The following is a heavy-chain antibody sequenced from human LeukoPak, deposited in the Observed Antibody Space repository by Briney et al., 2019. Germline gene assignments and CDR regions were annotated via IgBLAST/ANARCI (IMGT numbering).Heavy chain of an antibody. Sequence: GGSLRLSCAASGITFSRYSMNWVRQAPGKGLEWASSISTSSSYIYYADSVKGRFTISRHNAKNSLYLQMDSLRAEDTAVYYCASETKRGYSYGSPTDAFDIWGQGTMVTVSS. D-gene: IGHD5-18*01. J-gene: IGHJ3*02. CDR1: GITFSRYS. CDR3: ASETKRGYSYGSPTDAFDI. CDR2: ISTSSSYI. V-gene: IGHV3-21*01.